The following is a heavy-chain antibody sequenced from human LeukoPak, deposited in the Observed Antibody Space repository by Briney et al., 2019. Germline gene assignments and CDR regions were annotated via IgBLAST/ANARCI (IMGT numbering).Heavy chain of an antibody. V-gene: IGHV1-18*01. Sequence: ASVKVSCKASGYTFTSYGISRVRQAPGQGLEWMGWISAYNGNTNYAQKLQGRVTMTTDTSTSTAYMELRSLRSDDTAVYYCAREHYGDYVSYFDYWGQGTLVTVSS. CDR2: ISAYNGNT. D-gene: IGHD4-17*01. CDR3: AREHYGDYVSYFDY. J-gene: IGHJ4*02. CDR1: GYTFTSYG.